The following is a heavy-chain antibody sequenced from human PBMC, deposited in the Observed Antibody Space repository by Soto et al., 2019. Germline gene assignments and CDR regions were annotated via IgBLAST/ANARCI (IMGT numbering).Heavy chain of an antibody. CDR3: ARVRRQLVDMDV. CDR1: GYTFTPYG. CDR2: ISPYNDNT. D-gene: IGHD6-6*01. Sequence: QVQLVQSGAEVKKPGASVKVSCKASGYTFTPYGISWVRQAPGQRLEWMGWISPYNDNTDYAQNFQGRVTMTTDTSTSTAYMELRSLISGDTAVYYCARVRRQLVDMDVWGKGTTVTVSS. V-gene: IGHV1-18*01. J-gene: IGHJ6*03.